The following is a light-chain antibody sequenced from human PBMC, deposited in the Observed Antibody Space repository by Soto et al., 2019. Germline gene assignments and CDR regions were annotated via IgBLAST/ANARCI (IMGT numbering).Light chain of an antibody. J-gene: IGLJ1*01. CDR1: ALSKQY. CDR2: KDT. Sequence: SYELTQTPSVSVSPGQTARITCSGDALSKQYVYWYQQKPGQAPVFVIYKDTERASGIPERFSASSSGTTVTLTISGVRAEDEADYYCQSSDDTGNYYLFGTGTKVTGL. V-gene: IGLV3-25*03. CDR3: QSSDDTGNYYL.